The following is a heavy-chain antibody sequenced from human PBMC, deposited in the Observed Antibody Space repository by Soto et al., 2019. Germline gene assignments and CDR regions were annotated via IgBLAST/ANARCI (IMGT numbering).Heavy chain of an antibody. J-gene: IGHJ1*01. CDR3: ARESGENWTYEAH. D-gene: IGHD1-7*01. CDR1: GAYVSDFS. CDR2: ITVNGIT. Sequence: QVQQLESGPGLVKPWDTLSLTCTVSGAYVSDFSWSWIRQPAGKGLEWIGRITVNGITQYTPSFRSRVTMSMDTSRNPFSLNFQSSTAADTALDYCARESGENWTYEAHWGQGTLVTVSS. V-gene: IGHV4-4*07.